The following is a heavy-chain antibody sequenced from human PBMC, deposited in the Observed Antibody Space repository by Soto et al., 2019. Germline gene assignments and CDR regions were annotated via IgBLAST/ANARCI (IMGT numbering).Heavy chain of an antibody. Sequence: SETLSLTCAVYGGSFSGYYWSWIRQPPGKGLEWIGEINHSGSTNYNPSLKSRVTISVDTSKNQFSLKLSSVTAADTAVYYCASLAGITMVRGVRFDYWGQGTLVTVSS. CDR1: GGSFSGYY. D-gene: IGHD3-10*01. V-gene: IGHV4-34*01. CDR3: ASLAGITMVRGVRFDY. CDR2: INHSGST. J-gene: IGHJ4*02.